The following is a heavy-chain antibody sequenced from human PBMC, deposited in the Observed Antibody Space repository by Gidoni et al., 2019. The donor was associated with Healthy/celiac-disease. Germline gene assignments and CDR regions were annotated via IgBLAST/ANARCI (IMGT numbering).Heavy chain of an antibody. CDR1: GFTFRSYS. CDR3: ASADQLGIPPRTYYFDY. D-gene: IGHD7-27*01. V-gene: IGHV3-48*02. Sequence: EVQLVESGGGLVQPGGSLRLSCAASGFTFRSYSMNWVRQAPGKGLEWVSYISSSSSTIYYADSVKGRFTISRDNAKNSLYLQMNSLRDEDTAVYYCASADQLGIPPRTYYFDYWGQGTLVTVSS. J-gene: IGHJ4*02. CDR2: ISSSSSTI.